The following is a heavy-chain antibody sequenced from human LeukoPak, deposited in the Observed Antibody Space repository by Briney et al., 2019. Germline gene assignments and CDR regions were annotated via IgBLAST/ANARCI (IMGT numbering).Heavy chain of an antibody. V-gene: IGHV3-21*01. CDR1: GFTFRSYS. J-gene: IGHJ5*02. D-gene: IGHD6-6*01. CDR2: TRNSSRYI. Sequence: GGSLRLSCASSGFTFRSYSMNWVRQAPAKGLEWVSSTRNSSRYIYYADAVKGRFNISRDNAKNSLYLQMNSPRAEDTAVYYCARDPFGGAARLVLWFDPWGQGTLVTVSS. CDR3: ARDPFGGAARLVLWFDP.